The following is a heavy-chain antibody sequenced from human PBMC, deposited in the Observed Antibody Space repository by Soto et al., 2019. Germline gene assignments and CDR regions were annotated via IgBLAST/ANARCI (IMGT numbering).Heavy chain of an antibody. CDR2: IYYSGST. J-gene: IGHJ4*02. CDR3: ARGPPFSSSWYYFDY. D-gene: IGHD6-13*01. V-gene: IGHV4-59*01. CDR1: GGSISSYY. Sequence: SETLSLTCTVSGGSISSYYWSWIRQPPGKGLEWIGYIYYSGSTNYNPSLKSRVTISVDTSKNQFSLKLSSVTAADTAVYYCARGPPFSSSWYYFDYWGQGTLVTVPS.